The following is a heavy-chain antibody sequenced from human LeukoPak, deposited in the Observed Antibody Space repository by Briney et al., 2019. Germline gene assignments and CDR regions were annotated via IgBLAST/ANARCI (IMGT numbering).Heavy chain of an antibody. D-gene: IGHD3-10*01. CDR2: IYTSGST. Sequence: PSQTLSLTCTVSGGSISSGSYYWSWIRQPAGKGLEWIGRIYTSGSTNYNPSLKSRVTMSVDTSKNQFSLKLSSVTAADTAVYYCARTGVWFGLDPWGQGTLVTVSS. CDR3: ARTGVWFGLDP. CDR1: GGSISSGSYY. V-gene: IGHV4-61*02. J-gene: IGHJ5*02.